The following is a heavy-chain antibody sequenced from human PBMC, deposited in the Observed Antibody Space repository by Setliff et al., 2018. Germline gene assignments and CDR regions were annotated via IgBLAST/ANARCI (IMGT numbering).Heavy chain of an antibody. CDR3: ARTGTYRYFDY. Sequence: SETLSLTCTVSGGSVRGYYWSWIRQPAGKGLEWLGQIYTSWSTNYNPSLKGRATLSIDASKRQFSLKLTSVTAADTAVYYCARTGTYRYFDYWGQGTLVTVSS. CDR2: IYTSWST. J-gene: IGHJ4*02. CDR1: GGSVRGYY. D-gene: IGHD1-1*01. V-gene: IGHV4-4*07.